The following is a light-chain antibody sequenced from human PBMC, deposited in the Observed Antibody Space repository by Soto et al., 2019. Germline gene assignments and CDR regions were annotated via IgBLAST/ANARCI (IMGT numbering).Light chain of an antibody. CDR1: QNVRTF. CDR3: QQHSHWPPWT. J-gene: IGKJ1*01. CDR2: GAS. V-gene: IGKV3-11*01. Sequence: ETVLTQSPATLSLSPGERATLSCRASQNVRTFLDWYQQKPGQAPSLLIYGASNRATGIPARFSGSGSGTDFTLTISSLEPEDFAVYYCQQHSHWPPWTFGQGTRVEIQ.